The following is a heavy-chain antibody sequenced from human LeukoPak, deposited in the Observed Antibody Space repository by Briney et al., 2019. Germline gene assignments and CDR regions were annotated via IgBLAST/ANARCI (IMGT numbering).Heavy chain of an antibody. CDR2: ISYDGSNN. Sequence: GGSLRLSCAASGFTFSSYAMHWVRQAPGKGLEWVAVISYDGSNNYYADSVKGRFTISRDNSKNTLYLQMNSLRAEDTAVYYCARDGYCSGGSCGYFDYWGQGTLVTVSS. V-gene: IGHV3-30*04. CDR3: ARDGYCSGGSCGYFDY. J-gene: IGHJ4*02. CDR1: GFTFSSYA. D-gene: IGHD2-15*01.